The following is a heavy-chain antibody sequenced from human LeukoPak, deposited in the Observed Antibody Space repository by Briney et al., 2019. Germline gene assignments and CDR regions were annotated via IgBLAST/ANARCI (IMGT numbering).Heavy chain of an antibody. CDR3: ARGGSGWNYYYYYMDV. CDR2: IYTSGST. CDR1: GYSISSGSYF. V-gene: IGHV4-61*02. Sequence: PSETLSLTCTVSGYSISSGSYFWSWIRQPAGKGLEWIGRIYTSGSTNYNPSLKSRVTISVDTSKNQFSLKLSSVTAADTAVYYCARGGSGWNYYYYYMDVWGKGTTVTISS. J-gene: IGHJ6*03. D-gene: IGHD6-19*01.